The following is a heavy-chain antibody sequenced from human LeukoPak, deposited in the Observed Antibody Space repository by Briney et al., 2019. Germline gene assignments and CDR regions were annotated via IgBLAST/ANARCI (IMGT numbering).Heavy chain of an antibody. D-gene: IGHD6-19*01. CDR1: GGSFSGYQ. Sequence: AETLSLTCAVYGGSFSGYQWTWIRQPPGKGLEWIGEINHSGSTNYNPSLKSRVTISVDTSKNQFSLKLSSVTAADTAVYYCARVRGGWYGGYYFDYWGQGTLVTVSS. CDR3: ARVRGGWYGGYYFDY. V-gene: IGHV4-34*01. CDR2: INHSGST. J-gene: IGHJ4*02.